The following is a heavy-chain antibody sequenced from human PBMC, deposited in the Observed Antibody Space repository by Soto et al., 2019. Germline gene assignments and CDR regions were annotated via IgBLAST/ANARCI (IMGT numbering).Heavy chain of an antibody. CDR2: ISGGGRTT. CDR3: AKDTSNWNYGHFDY. J-gene: IGHJ4*02. CDR1: GFSFNNYA. V-gene: IGHV3-23*01. Sequence: GGSLRLSCAGSGFSFNNYAMSWVRQAPGKGLEWVSGISGGGRTTYYADSVKGRFTISRDNSKNTLYLQMNSLRAEDTAVYYCAKDTSNWNYGHFDYWGQGTLVTVSS. D-gene: IGHD1-7*01.